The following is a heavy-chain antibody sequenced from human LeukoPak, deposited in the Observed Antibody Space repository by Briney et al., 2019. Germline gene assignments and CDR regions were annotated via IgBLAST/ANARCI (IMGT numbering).Heavy chain of an antibody. CDR3: ARRPYYYGSGSYYYYMDV. CDR1: GGSISSYY. Sequence: SETLSLTCTVSGGSISSYYWSWIRQPPGKGLEWIGYIYYSGSTNYNPSLKSRVTISVDTSKNQFSLKLSSVTAADTAVYYCARRPYYYGSGSYYYYMDVWGKGTTVTISS. D-gene: IGHD3-10*01. V-gene: IGHV4-59*01. CDR2: IYYSGST. J-gene: IGHJ6*03.